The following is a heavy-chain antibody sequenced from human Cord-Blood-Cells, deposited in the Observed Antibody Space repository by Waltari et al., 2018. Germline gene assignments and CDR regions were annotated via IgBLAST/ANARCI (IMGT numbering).Heavy chain of an antibody. CDR2: IYYSGST. Sequence: QVQLQESGPGLVKPSETLSLTCTVSGGSISSYYWRWIRQPPGKGLEWIGYIYYSGSTNYNPSLKSRVTISVDTSKNQFSLKLSSVTAADTAVYYCARLLSGSYYHYYGMDVWGQGTTVTVSS. D-gene: IGHD1-26*01. J-gene: IGHJ6*02. V-gene: IGHV4-59*01. CDR3: ARLLSGSYYHYYGMDV. CDR1: GGSISSYY.